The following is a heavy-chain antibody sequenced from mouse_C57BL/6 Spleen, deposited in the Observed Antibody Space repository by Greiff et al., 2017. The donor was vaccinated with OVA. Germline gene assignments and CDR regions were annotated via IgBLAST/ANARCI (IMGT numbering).Heavy chain of an antibody. D-gene: IGHD1-1*01. V-gene: IGHV1-9*01. Sequence: VQLQQSGAELMKPGASVKLSCKATGYTFTGYWIEWVKQRPGHGLEWIGEILPGSGSTNYNEKFKGKATFTADTSSNTAYMQLSSLTTEDSAIYYGARRVITTVVATDAMDYWGQGTSVTVSS. CDR1: GYTFTGYW. CDR2: ILPGSGST. CDR3: ARRVITTVVATDAMDY. J-gene: IGHJ4*01.